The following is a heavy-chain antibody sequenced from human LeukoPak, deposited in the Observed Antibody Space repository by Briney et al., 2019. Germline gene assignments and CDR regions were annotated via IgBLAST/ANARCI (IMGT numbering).Heavy chain of an antibody. CDR3: ARDEGFWSGSDY. D-gene: IGHD3-3*01. V-gene: IGHV3-21*01. Sequence: GGSLRLSCAASGFTFSSYSMNWVRQAPGKGLEWVSSISSSSSYIYYADSVKGRFTISRDNAKNSLYLQMNSLRAEDTAVYYCARDEGFWSGSDYWGQGTLVTVSS. J-gene: IGHJ4*02. CDR2: ISSSSSYI. CDR1: GFTFSSYS.